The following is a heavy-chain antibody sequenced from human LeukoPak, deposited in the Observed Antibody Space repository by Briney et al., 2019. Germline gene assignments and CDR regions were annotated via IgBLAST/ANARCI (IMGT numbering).Heavy chain of an antibody. CDR3: AFTYYYGAGSNNWFDP. CDR2: AYYSGST. V-gene: IGHV4-30-4*08. Sequence: PSETLSLTCTVSGTSISSGDYYWSWIRQPPGKGLEWIGYAYYSGSTFYNPSLKSRVTPSVDTSKNQFSLNLRSVTAADTAVYYCAFTYYYGAGSNNWFDPWGQGTLVTVSS. D-gene: IGHD3-10*01. J-gene: IGHJ5*02. CDR1: GTSISSGDYY.